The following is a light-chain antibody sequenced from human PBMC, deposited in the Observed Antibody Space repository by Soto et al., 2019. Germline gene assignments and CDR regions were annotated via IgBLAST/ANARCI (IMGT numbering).Light chain of an antibody. J-gene: IGKJ1*01. CDR2: DAS. V-gene: IGKV1-5*01. CDR3: QHMRT. CDR1: QSISRG. Sequence: DSQMTQSPSTLSASVGERVTISCRASQSISRGLAWYQQKPGKAPKFLIYDASTLESGVPSRFSGSGFGTEFSLTISSLQPDDFGSYYCQHMRTFGQGTKVDI.